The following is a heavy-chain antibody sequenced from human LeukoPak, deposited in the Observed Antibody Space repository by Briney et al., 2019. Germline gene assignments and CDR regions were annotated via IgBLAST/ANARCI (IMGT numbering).Heavy chain of an antibody. CDR3: ARDMGSYSGYGLDY. D-gene: IGHD5-12*01. V-gene: IGHV3-48*03. CDR2: IRSSGSTI. Sequence: QTGGSLRLSCAASGFTFSSYEMHWVRQAQGKGLEWVSYIRSSGSTIYYADSVKGGFTISRDNAKNSLYLQMNSLRAEYTAVYYCARDMGSYSGYGLDYWGQGTLVTVSS. CDR1: GFTFSSYE. J-gene: IGHJ4*02.